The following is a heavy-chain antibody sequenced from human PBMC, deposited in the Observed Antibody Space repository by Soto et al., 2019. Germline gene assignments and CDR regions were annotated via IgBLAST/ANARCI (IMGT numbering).Heavy chain of an antibody. CDR2: IDLSDSYT. CDR3: ARDGTEGSSSSGSVYYSGMDV. D-gene: IGHD6-6*01. CDR1: GYSFTSYW. Sequence: GESLKIYSKGSGYSFTSYWIRWVRQMTGKGLEWMGRIDLSDSYTNYSPSFQGHVTISADKYISTAYLQWSCLKASDPAMYYCARDGTEGSSSSGSVYYSGMDVWGQGTTVTVSS. V-gene: IGHV5-10-1*01. J-gene: IGHJ6*02.